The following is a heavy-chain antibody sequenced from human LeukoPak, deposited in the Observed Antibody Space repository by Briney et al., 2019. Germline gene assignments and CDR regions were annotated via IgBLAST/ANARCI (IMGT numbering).Heavy chain of an antibody. Sequence: PSETLSLTCTVSGGSISSYYWSRIRQPAGKGLEWIGRIYTSGSTNYNPSLTSRVTMSVDTSKNQFSLKLSSVTSADTAVYYCARGADFGVVLFFDYWGQGTLVTVSS. J-gene: IGHJ4*02. CDR1: GGSISSYY. V-gene: IGHV4-4*07. D-gene: IGHD3-3*01. CDR3: ARGADFGVVLFFDY. CDR2: IYTSGST.